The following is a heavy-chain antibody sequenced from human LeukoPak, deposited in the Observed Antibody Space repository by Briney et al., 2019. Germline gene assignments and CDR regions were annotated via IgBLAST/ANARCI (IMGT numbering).Heavy chain of an antibody. CDR1: GYTFTSYG. D-gene: IGHD3-3*01. J-gene: IGHJ6*02. V-gene: IGHV1-18*01. CDR3: AREYDFWSGSPLRDYYGMDV. Sequence: ASVKVSCKASGYTFTSYGISWVRQAPGRGLEWMGWISAYNGNTNYAQKLQGRVTMTTDTSTSTAYMELRSLRSDDTAVYYCAREYDFWSGSPLRDYYGMDVWGQGTTVTVSS. CDR2: ISAYNGNT.